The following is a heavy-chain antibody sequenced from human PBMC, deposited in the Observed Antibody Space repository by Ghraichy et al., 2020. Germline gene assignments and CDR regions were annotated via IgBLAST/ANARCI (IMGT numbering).Heavy chain of an antibody. J-gene: IGHJ4*02. V-gene: IGHV3-7*03. CDR3: TRGRYCGSTSCRYFDY. CDR1: GFTLSGYW. CDR2: IKYDGSEK. D-gene: IGHD2-2*01. Sequence: GGSLRLSCAASGFTLSGYWMSWVRQAPGKGLEWVANIKYDGSEKYFVDSVKGRFTISRDNAKNSLDLHLNSLRAGDTAVYYCTRGRYCGSTSCRYFDYWGQGTLVTVSS.